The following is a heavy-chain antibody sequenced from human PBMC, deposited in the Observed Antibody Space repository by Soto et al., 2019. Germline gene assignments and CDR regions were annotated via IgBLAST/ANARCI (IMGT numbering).Heavy chain of an antibody. Sequence: EVQLVESGGGLIQPGGSLRLSCAASGFTVENNHMSWVRQAPGKGLEWVAIIYSGGSTYYADSVKGRFTISRDNSKNTLYLQMNSLRVEDTAVYYCLTAPVVWTYWGQGTLVTVSS. CDR1: GFTVENNH. J-gene: IGHJ4*02. CDR3: LTAPVVWTY. D-gene: IGHD1-1*01. V-gene: IGHV3-53*01. CDR2: IYSGGST.